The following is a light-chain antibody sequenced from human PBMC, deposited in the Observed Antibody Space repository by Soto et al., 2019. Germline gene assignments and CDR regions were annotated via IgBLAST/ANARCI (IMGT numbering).Light chain of an antibody. CDR2: AAS. CDR3: QQLNTYPLT. CDR1: QDISDY. Sequence: DIQLAQSPSFLSASVGDRVTITCRASQDISDYLAWYQQKPGKAPKLLIYAASTLQSGVPSTFSGSGSGTEFTLTITSLQPEDFATYYCQQLNTYPLTFGGGTKVEIK. V-gene: IGKV1-9*01. J-gene: IGKJ4*01.